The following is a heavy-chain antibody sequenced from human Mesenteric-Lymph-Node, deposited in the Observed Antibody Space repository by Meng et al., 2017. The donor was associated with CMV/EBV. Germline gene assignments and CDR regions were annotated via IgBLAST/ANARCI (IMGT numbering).Heavy chain of an antibody. J-gene: IGHJ4*02. Sequence: GESLKISCAASGFTFSSYWMSWVRQAPGKGLEWVANIKQDGSEKYYVDSVKGRFTISRDNSKNTLYLQMNSLRAEDTAVYYCAKVRVASHWYYFDYWGQGTLVTVSS. V-gene: IGHV3-7*03. CDR3: AKVRVASHWYYFDY. CDR1: GFTFSSYW. CDR2: IKQDGSEK. D-gene: IGHD2-8*02.